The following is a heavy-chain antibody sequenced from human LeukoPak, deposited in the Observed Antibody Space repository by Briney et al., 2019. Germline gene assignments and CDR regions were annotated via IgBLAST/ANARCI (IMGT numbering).Heavy chain of an antibody. CDR1: VGSISSGNW. V-gene: IGHV4-4*02. CDR2: IYHNGTR. D-gene: IGHD2-2*02. Sequence: PSGTLSLTCAVSVGSISSGNWWSWVRQSPGKELEWIGEIYHNGTRNYNPSLKSRVTISADTFKNHFSLKLTSVTAADTAVYYCATAPILRGEGGEHYKYGMDVWGQGTTVIVSS. CDR3: ATAPILRGEGGEHYKYGMDV. J-gene: IGHJ6*02.